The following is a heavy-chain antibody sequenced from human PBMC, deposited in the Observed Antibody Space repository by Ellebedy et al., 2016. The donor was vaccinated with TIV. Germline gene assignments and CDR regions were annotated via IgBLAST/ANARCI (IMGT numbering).Heavy chain of an antibody. CDR3: AREIVGGYFDY. J-gene: IGHJ4*02. Sequence: GSLRLSCTVSGGSISSYYWSWIRQPPGKGLEWIGYIYYSGSTNYNPSLKSRVTISVDTSKNQFSLKLSSVTAADTAVYYCAREIVGGYFDYWGQGTLVTVSS. CDR1: GGSISSYY. V-gene: IGHV4-59*01. D-gene: IGHD2-15*01. CDR2: IYYSGST.